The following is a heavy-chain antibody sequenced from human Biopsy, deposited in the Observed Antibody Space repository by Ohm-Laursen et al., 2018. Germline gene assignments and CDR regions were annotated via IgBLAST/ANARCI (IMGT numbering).Heavy chain of an antibody. CDR3: ARDGKYDSRGY. V-gene: IGHV1-18*01. CDR1: GYTFVSFG. CDR2: IGGDNGDT. D-gene: IGHD3-22*01. J-gene: IGHJ4*02. Sequence: ASVKVSCKSSGYTFVSFGITWVRQAPGQGLEWVGYIGGDNGDTKYAQKFQGRVTMTTDTSTSTAYMELRSLRSDDTAFYYCARDGKYDSRGYWGPGTLVTVSS.